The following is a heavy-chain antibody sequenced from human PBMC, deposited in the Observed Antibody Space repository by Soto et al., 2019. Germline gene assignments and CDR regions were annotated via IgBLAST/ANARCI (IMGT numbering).Heavy chain of an antibody. CDR3: ASQAFDY. Sequence: GGSLRLSCTASGFIFRDYGMQWVRQAPGKGLEWLAFIWHDGSKKYYADSLKGRFTISRDNSKNTMYLQMSSPTVEDTAVYYCASQAFDYWGQGTRGTVSP. J-gene: IGHJ4*02. CDR1: GFIFRDYG. CDR2: IWHDGSKK. V-gene: IGHV3-33*01.